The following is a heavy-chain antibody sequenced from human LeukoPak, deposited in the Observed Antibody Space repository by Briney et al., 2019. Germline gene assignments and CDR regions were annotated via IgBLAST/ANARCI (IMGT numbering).Heavy chain of an antibody. V-gene: IGHV1-8*03. CDR3: ARGGQYSSTDPPDY. D-gene: IGHD6-13*01. Sequence: ASVKVSFTASGYTFTIYDINGVRRATGQGGEWMGWMNPNSGNTGYSQKSQGRVTITRNNSISTAYMELSSLRSEDTAVYYCARGGQYSSTDPPDYWGQGTLVTVSS. CDR1: GYTFTIYD. CDR2: MNPNSGNT. J-gene: IGHJ4*02.